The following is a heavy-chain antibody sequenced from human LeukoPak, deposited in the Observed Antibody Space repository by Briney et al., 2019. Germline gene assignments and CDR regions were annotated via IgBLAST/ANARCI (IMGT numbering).Heavy chain of an antibody. CDR3: GRIYFVQASSRYYYYYGMDV. J-gene: IGHJ6*02. CDR2: IYPGDSDT. CDR1: GYSFTSYW. V-gene: IGHV5-51*01. D-gene: IGHD3-9*01. Sequence: GESLKISCKGSGYSFTSYWIGWVRQMPGKGLEGMGIIYPGDSDTRYSPSFQGQVTISADKSISTAYLQWSSLKASDTAMYYCGRIYFVQASSRYYYYYGMDVWGQGTPVTVS.